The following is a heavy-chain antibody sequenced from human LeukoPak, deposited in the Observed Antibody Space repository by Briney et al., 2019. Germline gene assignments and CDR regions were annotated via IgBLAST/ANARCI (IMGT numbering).Heavy chain of an antibody. CDR1: GYTLTSYY. V-gene: IGHV1-46*01. CDR2: INPSGGNT. CDR3: ARGSSTSCYWCGWFDS. D-gene: IGHD2-2*01. Sequence: ASVKVSCKAYGYTLTSYYMHWVRQAPGQGLEWMGIINPSGGNTRYAQKFQGRVTMTRDTSTSTVYMELSSLRSEDTAMYYCARGSSTSCYWCGWFDSWGQGTLVTVPS. J-gene: IGHJ5*01.